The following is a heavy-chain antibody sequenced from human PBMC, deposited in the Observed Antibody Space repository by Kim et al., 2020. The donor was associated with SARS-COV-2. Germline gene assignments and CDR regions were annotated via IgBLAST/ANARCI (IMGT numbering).Heavy chain of an antibody. V-gene: IGHV3-48*02. CDR2: ISSSSSTI. D-gene: IGHD6-13*01. CDR1: GFTFSSYS. CDR3: AREGSSSWYRDYYYYGMDV. Sequence: GGSLRLSCAASGFTFSSYSMNWVRQAPGKGLEWVSYISSSSSTIYYADSVKGRFTISRDNAKNSLYLQMNSLRDEDTAVYYCAREGSSSWYRDYYYYGMDVWGQGTTVTVSS. J-gene: IGHJ6*02.